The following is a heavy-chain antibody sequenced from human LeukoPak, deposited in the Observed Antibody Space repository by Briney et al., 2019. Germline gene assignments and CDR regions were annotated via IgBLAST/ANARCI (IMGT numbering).Heavy chain of an antibody. D-gene: IGHD2-15*01. J-gene: IGHJ4*02. V-gene: IGHV3-66*01. CDR1: GFTVSSNY. CDR3: AGGLLGCRGGSCYPTDY. Sequence: GGSLRLSCAASGFTVSSNYMTWVRQAPGKGLEWVSIIYSGGLTYYADSVKDRFTISRDNSNNTLYLQMDSLRVEDTAVYYCAGGLLGCRGGSCYPTDYWGQGTLVIVSS. CDR2: IYSGGLT.